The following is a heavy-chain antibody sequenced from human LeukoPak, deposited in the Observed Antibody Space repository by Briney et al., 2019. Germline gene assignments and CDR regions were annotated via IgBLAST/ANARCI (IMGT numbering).Heavy chain of an antibody. CDR2: ISGTGDST. CDR1: GFTFGDYA. CDR3: AKGRSGSYSPTWDY. Sequence: GGSLRLSCTASGFTFGDYAMSWFRQAPGKGLEWVSGISGTGDSTQYADSVKGRFTISRDNSKNTLYLQMNSLRAEDTAVYYCAKGRSGSYSPTWDYWGQGTLVSVSS. J-gene: IGHJ4*02. D-gene: IGHD1-26*01. V-gene: IGHV3-23*01.